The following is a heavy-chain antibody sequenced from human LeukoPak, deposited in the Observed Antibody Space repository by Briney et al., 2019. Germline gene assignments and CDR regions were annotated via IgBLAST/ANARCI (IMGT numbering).Heavy chain of an antibody. CDR2: INHSGST. Sequence: SETLSLTCAVYGGSFSGYHWSWIRQPPANGPERIGEINHSGSTNYTPSLKSRVTISVDTSKLQFSLKLRSVTAADTAVYYCARGYGSSSYNWFDPWGQGTLVTVSS. CDR3: ARGYGSSSYNWFDP. CDR1: GGSFSGYH. V-gene: IGHV4-34*01. J-gene: IGHJ5*02. D-gene: IGHD6-6*01.